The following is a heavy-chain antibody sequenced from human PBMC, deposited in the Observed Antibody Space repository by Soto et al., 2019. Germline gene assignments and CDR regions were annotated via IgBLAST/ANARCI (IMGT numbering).Heavy chain of an antibody. Sequence: GGSLRLSCAASGFTFRNHGMHWVRQAPGKGLEWLTVIWYDGSHKYYADSVKGRFTTSRDNSENTLSLEMNSLRAEDTAVYYWVKSQDGGSRGGGDLWGQEPWSPSPQ. D-gene: IGHD6-13*01. CDR2: IWYDGSHK. CDR1: GFTFRNHG. CDR3: VKSQDGGSRGGGDL. V-gene: IGHV3-33*06. J-gene: IGHJ5*02.